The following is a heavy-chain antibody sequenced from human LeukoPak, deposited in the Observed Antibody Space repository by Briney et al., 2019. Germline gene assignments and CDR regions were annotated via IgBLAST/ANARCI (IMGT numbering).Heavy chain of an antibody. D-gene: IGHD3-22*01. CDR2: ISSSGST. J-gene: IGHJ3*02. V-gene: IGHV4-61*02. Sequence: SETLSLTCTVSGDSISSGDDYWSWIRQPAGKGLEWIGRISSSGSTNYNPSLNSRVTISVDTPKNQFSLKLSSVTAADAAVYFCARGPYSYDSSGAFDIWGQGTMVTVSS. CDR3: ARGPYSYDSSGAFDI. CDR1: GDSISSGDDY.